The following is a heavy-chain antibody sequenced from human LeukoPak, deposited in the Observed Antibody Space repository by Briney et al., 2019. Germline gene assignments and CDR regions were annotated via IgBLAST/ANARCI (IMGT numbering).Heavy chain of an antibody. Sequence: GGSLRLSCAASGFTFSHYGMHWVRQAPGKGLEWVAVMWSDGTRKYYADSVKGRFTVSRDTSKHTLYLQMSSLRAEDTAVYFCARDDDTTGRYSRFDYWGQGTLDTVSA. CDR1: GFTFSHYG. J-gene: IGHJ4*02. CDR3: ARDDDTTGRYSRFDY. D-gene: IGHD3-22*01. CDR2: MWSDGTRK. V-gene: IGHV3-33*01.